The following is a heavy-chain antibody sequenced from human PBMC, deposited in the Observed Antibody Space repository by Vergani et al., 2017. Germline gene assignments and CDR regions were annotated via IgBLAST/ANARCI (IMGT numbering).Heavy chain of an antibody. Sequence: QLQLQESGPGLVKPSETLSLTCTVSGGSISSSSYYWGWIRQPPGKGLEWIGSIYYSGSTYYNPSLKSRVTISVDTSKNQFSLKRSSVTAADTAVYYCARHIEGRVLYYDFWSGSTFDYWGQGTLVTVSS. CDR2: IYYSGST. D-gene: IGHD3-3*01. CDR3: ARHIEGRVLYYDFWSGSTFDY. CDR1: GGSISSSSYY. J-gene: IGHJ4*02. V-gene: IGHV4-39*01.